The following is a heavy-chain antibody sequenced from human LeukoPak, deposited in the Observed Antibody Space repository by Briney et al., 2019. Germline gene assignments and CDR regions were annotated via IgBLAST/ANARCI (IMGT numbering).Heavy chain of an antibody. CDR3: ARFFSMIGYYFDY. CDR1: GYTFTSYG. V-gene: IGHV1-18*01. J-gene: IGHJ4*02. D-gene: IGHD3-22*01. CDR2: ISAYNDDT. Sequence: ASVKVSCKASGYTFTSYGISWVRQAPGQGLEWMGWISAYNDDTNSAQNLQGRVTMTTDTSTSTAYMELRSLRSDDTAVYYCARFFSMIGYYFDYWGQGTLVTVSS.